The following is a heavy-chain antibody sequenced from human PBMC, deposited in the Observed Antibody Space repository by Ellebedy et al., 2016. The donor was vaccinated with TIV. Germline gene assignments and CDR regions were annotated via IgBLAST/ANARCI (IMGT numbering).Heavy chain of an antibody. D-gene: IGHD1-14*01. CDR1: GFTFSDYY. V-gene: IGHV3-11*06. CDR3: ARGIEGRPHFDY. J-gene: IGHJ4*02. Sequence: PGGSLRLSCAASGFTFSDYYMSWIRQAPGKGLEWVSYISSSSSYTNYADPVKGRFTISRDNAKNSLYLQMNSLRAEDTAVYYCARGIEGRPHFDYWGQGTLVTVSS. CDR2: ISSSSSYT.